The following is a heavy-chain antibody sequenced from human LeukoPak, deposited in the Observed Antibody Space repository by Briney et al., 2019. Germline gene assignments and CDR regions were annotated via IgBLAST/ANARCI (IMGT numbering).Heavy chain of an antibody. CDR1: GGTFSSYT. CDR2: IIPILGIA. CDR3: ARDRSYSNAFDI. Sequence: SVKVSCKASGGTFSSYTISWVRQAPGQGLEWMGRIIPILGIANYAQKFQGRVTITADKSTSTAYMELSSLRSEDTAVYYCARDRSYSNAFDIWGQGTMVTVSS. D-gene: IGHD1-26*01. V-gene: IGHV1-69*04. J-gene: IGHJ3*02.